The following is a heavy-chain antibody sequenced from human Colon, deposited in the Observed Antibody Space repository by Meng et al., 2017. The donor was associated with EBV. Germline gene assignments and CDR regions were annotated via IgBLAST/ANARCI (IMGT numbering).Heavy chain of an antibody. CDR2: IYHGVNI. Sequence: QLQGPGSGLVRPSQTLSLTCAVSGDSITIGDYSWTWIRQPPGKGLELIGYIYHGVNIYYTPSLRSRVTISVDKSRNQFSLKLTSVSAADTAVYYCVRDTRRGGGWFDPWGQGTLVTVSS. V-gene: IGHV4-30-2*01. CDR1: GDSITIGDYS. D-gene: IGHD3-10*01. CDR3: VRDTRRGGGWFDP. J-gene: IGHJ5*02.